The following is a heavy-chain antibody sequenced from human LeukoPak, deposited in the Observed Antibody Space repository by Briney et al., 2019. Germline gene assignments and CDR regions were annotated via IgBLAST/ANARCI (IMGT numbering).Heavy chain of an antibody. V-gene: IGHV3-30*03. Sequence: PGRSLRLSCAASGFIFSSYGMYWVRQAPGKGLEWVAVISNDGNNKQYADSVKGRFTISRDNAKNTLHLQMTSLRAEDTAVYYCARGGPDSSDYSSLFDYWGRGILVTVSS. CDR2: ISNDGNNK. CDR1: GFIFSSYG. J-gene: IGHJ4*02. CDR3: ARGGPDSSDYSSLFDY. D-gene: IGHD3-22*01.